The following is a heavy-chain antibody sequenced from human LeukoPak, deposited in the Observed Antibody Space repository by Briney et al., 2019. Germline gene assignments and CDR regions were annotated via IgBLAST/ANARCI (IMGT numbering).Heavy chain of an antibody. Sequence: GESLKISCKGSGYSFTTYWIGWVRQMPGKGLEWMGIIYPGDSDTRYSPSFQDQVTISADKSISTAYLQWGSLKASDTAMYYCARSLGYCTSSSCYPPNFDYWGQGTLVTVSS. CDR3: ARSLGYCTSSSCYPPNFDY. J-gene: IGHJ4*02. D-gene: IGHD2-2*01. V-gene: IGHV5-51*01. CDR1: GYSFTTYW. CDR2: IYPGDSDT.